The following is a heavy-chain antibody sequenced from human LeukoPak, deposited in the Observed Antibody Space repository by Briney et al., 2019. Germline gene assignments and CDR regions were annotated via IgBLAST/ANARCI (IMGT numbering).Heavy chain of an antibody. J-gene: IGHJ4*02. Sequence: SSETLSLTCAVYGGSFSGYYWSWIRQPPGKGLEWIGYIYYSGSTYYNPSLKSRVTISVDTSKNQFSLKLSSVTAADTAVYYCARAKRIMITFGGVIDPYYFDYWGQGTLVTVSS. CDR3: ARAKRIMITFGGVIDPYYFDY. CDR1: GGSFSGYY. CDR2: IYYSGST. D-gene: IGHD3-16*02. V-gene: IGHV4-34*09.